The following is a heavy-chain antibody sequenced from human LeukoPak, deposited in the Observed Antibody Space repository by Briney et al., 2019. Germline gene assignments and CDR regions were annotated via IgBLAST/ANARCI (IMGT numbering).Heavy chain of an antibody. D-gene: IGHD2-15*01. V-gene: IGHV1-24*01. CDR3: ATAADYYYYGMDV. J-gene: IGHJ6*02. Sequence: VASVKVSCTVSGYTLTELSMHWVRQAPGKGLEWMGGFDPEDGETIYAQKFQGRVTMTEDTSTDTAYMELSSLRSEDTAVYYCATAADYYYYGMDVWGQGTTVTVSS. CDR2: FDPEDGET. CDR1: GYTLTELS.